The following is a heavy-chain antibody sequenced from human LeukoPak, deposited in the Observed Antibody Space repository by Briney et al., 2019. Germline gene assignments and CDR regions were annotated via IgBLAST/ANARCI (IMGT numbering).Heavy chain of an antibody. CDR2: ISSSSSTI. D-gene: IGHD3-3*01. Sequence: GGSLRLSCAASGFSFSSYSMNWARQSPGKGLEWDSYISSSSSTISYADSVKGRFTISRDNAKNSLYLQMNSLRAEDTAVYYCARGVEMATDWGQGTLVTVSS. CDR1: GFSFSSYS. CDR3: ARGVEMATD. V-gene: IGHV3-48*01. J-gene: IGHJ4*02.